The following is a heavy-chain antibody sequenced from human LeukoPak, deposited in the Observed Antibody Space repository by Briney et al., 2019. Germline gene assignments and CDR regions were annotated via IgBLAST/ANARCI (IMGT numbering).Heavy chain of an antibody. CDR1: GYTFTNYY. D-gene: IGHD3-22*01. CDR2: INPNSGGT. V-gene: IGHV1-2*04. CDR3: ARNYCDSSGYSPGAFDI. Sequence: ASVKVSCKASGYTFTNYYMRWVRQAPGQGLEWMGWINPNSGGTNYAQKFQGWVTMTRDTSISTAYMELSRLRSDDTAVYYCARNYCDSSGYSPGAFDIWGQGTMVTVSS. J-gene: IGHJ3*02.